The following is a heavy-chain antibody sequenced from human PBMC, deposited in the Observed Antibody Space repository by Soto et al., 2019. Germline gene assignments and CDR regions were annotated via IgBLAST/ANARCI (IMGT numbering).Heavy chain of an antibody. CDR1: GYTFTSYG. CDR2: INPNSGGT. D-gene: IGHD5-12*01. J-gene: IGHJ6*02. CDR3: ARARGYSGYDPPYGMDV. Sequence: ASVKVSCKASGYTFTSYGITWVRQAPGQGLEWMGWINPNSGGTNYAQKFQGWVTMTRDTSISTAYMELSRLRSDDTAVYYCARARGYSGYDPPYGMDVWGQGTTVTVSS. V-gene: IGHV1-2*04.